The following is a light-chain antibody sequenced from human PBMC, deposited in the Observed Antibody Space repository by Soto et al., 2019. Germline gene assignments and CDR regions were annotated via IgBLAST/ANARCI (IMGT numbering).Light chain of an antibody. V-gene: IGLV1-44*01. CDR1: RPQLGKNT. CDR3: AAWDDSLNAFYV. J-gene: IGLJ1*01. CDR2: SND. Sequence: SLLTPPPPASGAPRQRGTLSFFWNRPQLGKNTVNWYQHLPGTAPKLLIYSNDQRPSGVPDRFSGSKSGTSASLAISGLQSEDEADYYCAAWDDSLNAFYVFGTGTKVTVL.